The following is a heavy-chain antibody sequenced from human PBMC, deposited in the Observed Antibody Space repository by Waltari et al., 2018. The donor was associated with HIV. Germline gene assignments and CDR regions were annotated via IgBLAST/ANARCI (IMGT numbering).Heavy chain of an antibody. Sequence: EVQLVESGGGLVQPGRSLRLSCAASGFTFDDYAMHWVRQAPGKGLEWVAGISWNSGSIGYEDSVKGRFTISRDNAKNSVYLKMNSLRTEDTALYYCAKGPFDYWGQGTLVTVSS. J-gene: IGHJ4*02. CDR3: AKGPFDY. V-gene: IGHV3-9*01. CDR2: ISWNSGSI. CDR1: GFTFDDYA.